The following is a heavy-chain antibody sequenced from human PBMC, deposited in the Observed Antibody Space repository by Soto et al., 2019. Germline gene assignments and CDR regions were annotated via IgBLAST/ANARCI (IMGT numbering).Heavy chain of an antibody. CDR2: IYYSGST. D-gene: IGHD3-22*01. CDR3: ARVRSTISGYYYKDY. CDR1: GGSISSYY. Sequence: SETLSLTCTVSGGSISSYYWSWIRQPPGKGLEWIGYIYYSGSTNYNPSLKSRVTISVDTSKNQFSLKLSSVTAADTAVYYCARVRSTISGYYYKDYWGQGTLVTVSS. V-gene: IGHV4-59*01. J-gene: IGHJ4*02.